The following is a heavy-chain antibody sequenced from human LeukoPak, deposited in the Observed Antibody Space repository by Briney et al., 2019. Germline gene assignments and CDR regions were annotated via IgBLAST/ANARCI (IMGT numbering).Heavy chain of an antibody. D-gene: IGHD2-15*01. V-gene: IGHV1-24*01. J-gene: IGHJ6*02. CDR3: AVVVVAATRWYGMDV. CDR1: GYTLTELS. CDR2: FDPEDGET. Sequence: ASVKVSCKVSGYTLTELSMHWVRQAPGKGLEWMGGFDPEDGETIYAQKFQGRVTITRDTSASTAYMELSSLRSEDTAVYYCAVVVVAATRWYGMDVWGQGTTVTVSS.